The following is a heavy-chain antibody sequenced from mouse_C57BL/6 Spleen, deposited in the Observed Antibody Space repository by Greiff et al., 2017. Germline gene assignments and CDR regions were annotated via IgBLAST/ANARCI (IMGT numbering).Heavy chain of an antibody. CDR3: ARSQTAQATRYFDY. CDR2: IYPGGGYT. CDR1: GYTFTNYW. D-gene: IGHD3-2*02. Sequence: QVQLQQSGAELVRPGTSVKMSCKASGYTFTNYWIGWAKQRPGHGLEWIGDIYPGGGYTNYNEKFKGKATLTADKSSSTDYMQFSSLTSEDSAINYCARSQTAQATRYFDYWGQGTTLTVSS. V-gene: IGHV1-63*01. J-gene: IGHJ2*01.